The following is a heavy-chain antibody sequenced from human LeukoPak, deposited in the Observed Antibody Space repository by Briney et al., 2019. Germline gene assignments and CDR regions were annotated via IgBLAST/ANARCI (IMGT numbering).Heavy chain of an antibody. Sequence: ASVKVSCKASGYTFTSYDINWVRQATGQGLEWMGWMNPNSGNTGYAQKFQGRVTMTRNTPISTAYMELSSLRSEDTAVYYCARAAGQYSGYRWGFDDYWGQGTLVTVSS. CDR3: ARAAGQYSGYRWGFDDY. V-gene: IGHV1-8*01. J-gene: IGHJ4*02. CDR1: GYTFTSYD. CDR2: MNPNSGNT. D-gene: IGHD5-12*01.